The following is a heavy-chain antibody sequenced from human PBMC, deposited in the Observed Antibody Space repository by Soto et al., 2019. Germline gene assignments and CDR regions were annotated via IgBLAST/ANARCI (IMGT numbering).Heavy chain of an antibody. CDR3: TTTVPDTAMADDYYYYYYGMDV. D-gene: IGHD5-18*01. J-gene: IGHJ6*02. V-gene: IGHV3-15*07. CDR2: IKSKTDGGTT. CDR1: GFTFSNAW. Sequence: GGSLRLSCAASGFTFSNAWMNWVRQAPGKGLEWVGRIKSKTDGGTTDYAAPVKVRFTISRDESKNTLYLQMHSLKTEDAAVYYCTTTVPDTAMADDYYYYYYGMDVWGQGTTVTVSS.